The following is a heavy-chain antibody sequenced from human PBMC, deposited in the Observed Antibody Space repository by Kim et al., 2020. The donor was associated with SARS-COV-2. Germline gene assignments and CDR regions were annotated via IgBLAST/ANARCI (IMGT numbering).Heavy chain of an antibody. D-gene: IGHD3-22*01. J-gene: IGHJ6*02. Sequence: GESLKISCKGSGYSFTSYWIGWVRQMPGKGLEWMGIIYPGDSDTRYSPSFQGQVTISADKSISTAYLQWSSLKASDTAMYYCARGLGDGIWLSLPMDAWGQGTTVTVSS. V-gene: IGHV5-51*01. CDR2: IYPGDSDT. CDR1: GYSFTSYW. CDR3: ARGLGDGIWLSLPMDA.